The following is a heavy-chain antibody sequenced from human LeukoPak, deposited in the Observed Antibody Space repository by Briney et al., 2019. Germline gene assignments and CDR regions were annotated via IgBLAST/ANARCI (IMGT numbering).Heavy chain of an antibody. V-gene: IGHV4-59*01. Sequence: SETLSLTCTFSDVSFSTYYWSWIREPPGKGLEWIGYIYYSGTTNYNPSLKSRVTISVDTSKNQFSLRLSSVTAADTAVYYCARDGGSGGRLFDSWGQGTLVTFSS. CDR2: IYYSGTT. CDR3: ARDGGSGGRLFDS. D-gene: IGHD2-15*01. CDR1: DVSFSTYY. J-gene: IGHJ4*02.